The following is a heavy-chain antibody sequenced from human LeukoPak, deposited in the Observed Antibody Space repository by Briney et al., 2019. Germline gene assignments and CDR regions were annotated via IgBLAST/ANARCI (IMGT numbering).Heavy chain of an antibody. CDR3: AREPLGELRPVDY. CDR2: ITSSSSYI. V-gene: IGHV3-21*01. J-gene: IGHJ4*02. Sequence: GGSLRLSCAASGFTFSSYTMNWVRQAPGKGLEWVSSITSSSSYIYYADSVKGRFTISRDNAKNSLYLQTNSLRVEDTAVYYCAREPLGELRPVDYWGQGTLVTVSS. CDR1: GFTFSSYT. D-gene: IGHD1-26*01.